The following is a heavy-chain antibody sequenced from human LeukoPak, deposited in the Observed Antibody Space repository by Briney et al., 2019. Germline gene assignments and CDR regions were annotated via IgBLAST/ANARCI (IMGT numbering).Heavy chain of an antibody. CDR3: ARVQWELRGVGSYFEY. Sequence: GGSLTLSCIACRFTCRSYWMCWARQAPGKGLEWVANIKQDGSEKYYVDSVKGRFTMSRDNAKNSLYLQMNSLRAEDTAVYYCARVQWELRGVGSYFEYWGQGTLVTVSS. CDR1: RFTCRSYW. CDR2: IKQDGSEK. D-gene: IGHD1-26*01. V-gene: IGHV3-7*01. J-gene: IGHJ4*02.